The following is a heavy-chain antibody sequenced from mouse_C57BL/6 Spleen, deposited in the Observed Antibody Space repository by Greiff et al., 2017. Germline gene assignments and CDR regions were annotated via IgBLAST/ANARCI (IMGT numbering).Heavy chain of an antibody. V-gene: IGHV1-61*01. CDR3: ARGYSDY. J-gene: IGHJ2*01. D-gene: IGHD2-12*01. CDR1: GYTFTSYW. Sequence: VHLQQPGAELVRPGSSVKLSCQASGYTFTSYWFVWVKQRPGQGLEWIGNIYPSDSETHYNQQFKDKATLTVDKSSRTAYMQLSSLTSEDSAVYYCARGYSDYWGQGTTLTVSS. CDR2: IYPSDSET.